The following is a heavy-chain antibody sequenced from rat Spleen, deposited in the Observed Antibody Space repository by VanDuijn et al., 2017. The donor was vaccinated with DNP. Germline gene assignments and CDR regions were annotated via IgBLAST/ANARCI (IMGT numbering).Heavy chain of an antibody. D-gene: IGHD1-5*01. CDR3: VRSESRYNPFDY. Sequence: QVQLKESGPGLVQPSQTLSLTCTVSGFSLTVYHVHWVRQPPGKALGGMGKMQSGGGKDYSSVLKSRLSISRDTSKSQVFLKMNSVQTEDTAMYFCVRSESRYNPFDYWGQGVMVAVSS. V-gene: IGHV2-27*01. CDR2: MQSGGGK. J-gene: IGHJ2*01. CDR1: GFSLTVYH.